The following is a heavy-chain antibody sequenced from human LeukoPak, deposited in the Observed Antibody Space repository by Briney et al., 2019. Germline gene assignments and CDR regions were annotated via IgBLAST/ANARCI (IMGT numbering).Heavy chain of an antibody. D-gene: IGHD6-19*01. CDR3: ARGRYSSGWYSSRWYFDL. CDR1: GGSISSGSYY. J-gene: IGHJ2*01. V-gene: IGHV4-61*02. CDR2: IYTSGST. Sequence: SQTLSLTCTVSGGSISSGSYYWSWIRQPAGKGLEWIGRIYTSGSTNYNPSLKSRVTISVDTSKNQFSLKLSSVTAADTAVYYCARGRYSSGWYSSRWYFDLWGRGTLVTVSS.